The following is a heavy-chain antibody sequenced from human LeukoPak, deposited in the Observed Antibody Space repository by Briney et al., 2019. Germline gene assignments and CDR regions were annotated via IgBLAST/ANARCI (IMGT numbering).Heavy chain of an antibody. V-gene: IGHV3-11*01. CDR1: GFTFSDYY. Sequence: SGGSLRLSCAASGFTFSDYYMSWIRQAPGKGLEWVSYISSSGSTIYYADSVKGRFTISRDNAKNSLYLQMNSLRAEDTAVYYCAKWTGSWYGTIYYFDYWGQGTLVTVSS. CDR3: AKWTGSWYGTIYYFDY. D-gene: IGHD6-13*01. CDR2: ISSSGSTI. J-gene: IGHJ4*02.